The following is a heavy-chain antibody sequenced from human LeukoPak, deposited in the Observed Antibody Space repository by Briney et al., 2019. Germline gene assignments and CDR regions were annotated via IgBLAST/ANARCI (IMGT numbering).Heavy chain of an antibody. J-gene: IGHJ1*01. CDR2: IDPSDSYT. CDR3: ARHMYYDNSGHSQEYFRY. V-gene: IGHV5-10-1*01. Sequence: GESLRISCRGSGYSFTTYWISWVRQMPGKGLEWMGNIDPSDSYTNYSPSFQGHVTISVDKSISTAYLQWSSLKASDTAMYYCARHMYYDNSGHSQEYFRYWGQGTLVTASS. CDR1: GYSFTTYW. D-gene: IGHD3-22*01.